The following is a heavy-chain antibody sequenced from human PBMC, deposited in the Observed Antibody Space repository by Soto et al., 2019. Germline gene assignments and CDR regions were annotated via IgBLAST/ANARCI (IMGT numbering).Heavy chain of an antibody. D-gene: IGHD5-12*01. CDR3: AREGRVATFDY. CDR1: GGSVSSGSYF. J-gene: IGHJ4*02. Sequence: QVQLQESGPGLVKPSETLSLTCNVSGGSVSSGSYFWSWIRQPPGKGLEWIGYIYNSGNTKYNPSLKSRDTISADTSKNQFSLKLSSVTAADTAVYYCAREGRVATFDYWGQGSLVTVSS. CDR2: IYNSGNT. V-gene: IGHV4-61*01.